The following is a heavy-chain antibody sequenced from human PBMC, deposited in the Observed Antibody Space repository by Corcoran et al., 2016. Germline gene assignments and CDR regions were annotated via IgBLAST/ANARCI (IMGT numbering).Heavy chain of an antibody. V-gene: IGHV4-59*01. Sequence: QVQLQESGPGLVKPSETLSLTCTVSGGSISSDYWSWIRQPPGKGLEWIGYIHYTGSINYNPSLKGRVTVSVDTSKSQVSLKLSSVTAADTAVYYCARVTTNVSTGRFDPWGQGTLVTVSS. CDR3: ARVTTNVSTGRFDP. CDR2: IHYTGSI. J-gene: IGHJ5*02. CDR1: GGSISSDY. D-gene: IGHD3-16*01.